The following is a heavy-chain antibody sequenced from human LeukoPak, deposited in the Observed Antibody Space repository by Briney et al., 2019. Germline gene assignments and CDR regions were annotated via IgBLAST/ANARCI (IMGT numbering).Heavy chain of an antibody. J-gene: IGHJ3*02. CDR1: GFTFSSSA. D-gene: IGHD1-26*01. V-gene: IGHV3-23*01. Sequence: GGSLRLSCAASGFTFSSSAMSWVRQAPGKGLEWVSAISNNGGYTYYADSVQGRFTISRDNSKSTLCLQMNSLRAEDTAVYYCAKVGRSYVHAFDIWGQGTMVTVSS. CDR2: ISNNGGYT. CDR3: AKVGRSYVHAFDI.